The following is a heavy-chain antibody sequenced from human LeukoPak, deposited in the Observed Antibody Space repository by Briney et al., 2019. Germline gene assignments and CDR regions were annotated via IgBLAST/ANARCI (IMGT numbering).Heavy chain of an antibody. J-gene: IGHJ4*02. CDR1: GGSISYYY. D-gene: IGHD3-10*01. CDR2: IYTSGRT. V-gene: IGHV4-4*07. CDR3: ARDNHRYGSGSYWYVY. Sequence: SETLSLTCTVSGGSISYYYWNWIRQPAGKGLEWVGRIYTSGRTYYNPSLKSRVSMSVDTSKNQFSLKLSSVTAADTAVYYCARDNHRYGSGSYWYVYWGQGTLVTVSS.